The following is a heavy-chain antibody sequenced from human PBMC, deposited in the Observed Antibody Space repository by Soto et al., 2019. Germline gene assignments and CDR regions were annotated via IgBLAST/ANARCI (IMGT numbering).Heavy chain of an antibody. Sequence: RRLYCAASGFTFISYSMNWVRQAPGNVLEWVSSISSSSSYIYYADSVKGRFTISRDNAKNSLYLQMNSLRAEDTAVYYCARWATTYYYDRSGYDSRVPWGQGTLVNVSS. CDR3: ARWATTYYYDRSGYDSRVP. CDR2: ISSSSSYI. CDR1: GFTFISYS. D-gene: IGHD3-22*01. J-gene: IGHJ4*02. V-gene: IGHV3-21*01.